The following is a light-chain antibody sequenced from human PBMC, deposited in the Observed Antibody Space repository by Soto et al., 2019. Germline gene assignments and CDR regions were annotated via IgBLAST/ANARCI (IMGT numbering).Light chain of an antibody. CDR1: QGVGNKY. Sequence: EIALTQSPGALSLSPGERATLSCRASQGVGNKYLAWYQQRPGQAPSLLIYAASSRATGVPDRFSGSGSGTDFTLTISRLEPEDFAVYYWQQYTNAHGIPFGQGTRREI. CDR3: QQYTNAHGIP. J-gene: IGKJ5*01. CDR2: AAS. V-gene: IGKV3-20*01.